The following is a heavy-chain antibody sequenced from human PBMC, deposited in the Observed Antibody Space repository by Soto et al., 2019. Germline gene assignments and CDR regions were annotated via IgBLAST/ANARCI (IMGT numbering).Heavy chain of an antibody. J-gene: IGHJ4*02. Sequence: QVQLVESGGGVVQPGRSLRLSCAASGFTFSSYAMHWVRQAPGKGLEWVAVISYDGSNKYYADSVKGRFTISRDNSKNTLYLQMNSLRAEDTAVYYCARDTHIVRPTFDYWGQGTLVTVSS. D-gene: IGHD5-12*01. CDR2: ISYDGSNK. CDR3: ARDTHIVRPTFDY. CDR1: GFTFSSYA. V-gene: IGHV3-30-3*01.